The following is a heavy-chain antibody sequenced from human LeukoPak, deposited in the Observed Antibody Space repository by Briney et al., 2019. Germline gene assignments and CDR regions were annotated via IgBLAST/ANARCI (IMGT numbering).Heavy chain of an antibody. Sequence: GGSLRLSCAASGFTLSNYAMSWVRQAPGKGLEWVSAVSGSGAGTYFADSVKGRFTISTDNSKSMLYLQMNSLRAEDTAVYYCAKGYDYSNIFDFWGQGTLVTVSS. CDR3: AKGYDYSNIFDF. CDR2: VSGSGAGT. V-gene: IGHV3-23*01. D-gene: IGHD4-11*01. J-gene: IGHJ4*02. CDR1: GFTLSNYA.